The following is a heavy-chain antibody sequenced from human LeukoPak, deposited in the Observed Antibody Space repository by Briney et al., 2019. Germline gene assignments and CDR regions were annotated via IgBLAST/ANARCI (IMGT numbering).Heavy chain of an antibody. CDR1: GFTFSSYS. CDR2: ISSSSSYI. CDR3: ARDLLLWFGESPYYYYYGMDV. V-gene: IGHV3-21*01. J-gene: IGHJ6*02. Sequence: GGSLRLSCAASGFTFSSYSMNWVRQAPGKGLEWVSSISSSSSYIYYADSVKGRFTISRDNAKNSLYLQMNSLRAEDTAVYYCARDLLLWFGESPYYYYYGMDVWGQGTTVTVSS. D-gene: IGHD3-10*01.